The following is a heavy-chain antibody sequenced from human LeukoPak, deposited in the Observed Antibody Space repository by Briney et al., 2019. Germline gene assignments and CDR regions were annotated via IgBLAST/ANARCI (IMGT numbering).Heavy chain of an antibody. Sequence: LSGGSLRLSCAASGFTVSSNYMSWVRQAPGKGLEWVSAISGSGGSTYYADSVKGRFTISRDNSKNTLYLQMNSLRAEDTAVYYCAKDQGGLLWFGEPVHAFDIWGQGTMVTVSS. CDR2: ISGSGGST. V-gene: IGHV3-23*01. J-gene: IGHJ3*02. CDR1: GFTVSSNY. D-gene: IGHD3-10*01. CDR3: AKDQGGLLWFGEPVHAFDI.